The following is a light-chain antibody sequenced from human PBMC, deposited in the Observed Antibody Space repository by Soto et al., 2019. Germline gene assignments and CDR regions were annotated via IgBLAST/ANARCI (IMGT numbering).Light chain of an antibody. Sequence: DIVMTQSPDSLAVSLGERATINCKSSQSVLYSSQNKNYLAWYQQKPGQPPKLLIYWASTRESGVTDRFSGSGSGTDFTLPISSLQAEGVAVYSCQQYYSTPLTFGGGTKVDIK. J-gene: IGKJ4*01. CDR1: QSVLYSSQNKNY. V-gene: IGKV4-1*01. CDR3: QQYYSTPLT. CDR2: WAS.